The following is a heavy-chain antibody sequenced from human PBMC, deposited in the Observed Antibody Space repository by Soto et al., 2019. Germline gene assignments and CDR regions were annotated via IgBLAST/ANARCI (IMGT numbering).Heavy chain of an antibody. V-gene: IGHV3-23*01. CDR2: ISGGGDTT. CDR1: GFTFNNYA. D-gene: IGHD3-10*01. Sequence: EVQLLESGGGLVQPGGSLRLSCAASGFTFNNYAMTWVRQAPGKGLEWVSAISGGGDTTSYADSVKGRFTVSRDGSKNTPYLKMSSLRAEDTGLNYCAKGRGGSGSLAPRVDFWGQGTLVTVSS. CDR3: AKGRGGSGSLAPRVDF. J-gene: IGHJ4*02.